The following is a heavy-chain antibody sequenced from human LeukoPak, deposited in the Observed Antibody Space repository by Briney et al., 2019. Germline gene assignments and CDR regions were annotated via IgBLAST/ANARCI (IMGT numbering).Heavy chain of an antibody. D-gene: IGHD3-16*01. CDR2: ICDDGQVT. CDR1: GFAFGTYA. J-gene: IGHJ4*02. V-gene: IGHV3-23*01. Sequence: GGSLTLSCAGSGFAFGTYAMSWVRQAPGMGLEWVSSICDDGQVTYYADSVGGRFTVSRDNSKSTLYLQLNSLRAEDAATYYCARNPYDTILYRLAHWGQGTLVTVSS. CDR3: ARNPYDTILYRLAH.